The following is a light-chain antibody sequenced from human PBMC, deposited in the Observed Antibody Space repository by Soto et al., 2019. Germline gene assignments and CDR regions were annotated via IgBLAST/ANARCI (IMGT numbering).Light chain of an antibody. CDR2: GAS. J-gene: IGKJ1*01. CDR3: QHYGNSPWT. CDR1: QSVSSSY. V-gene: IGKV3-20*01. Sequence: EIVLTQSPGTLSLSPGERATLSCRASQSVSSSYLAWYQQKPGQAPRLLIYGASSRATGIPARFSGSGSGTDFTLTISSLEPEDSAVYYCQHYGNSPWTFGQGTKVDI.